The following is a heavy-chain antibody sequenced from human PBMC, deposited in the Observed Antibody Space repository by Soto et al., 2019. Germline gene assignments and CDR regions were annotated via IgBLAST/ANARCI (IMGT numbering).Heavy chain of an antibody. CDR3: ARVMVRGVIKYYYYGMDV. CDR1: GFTFSSYS. CDR2: ISSSSSYI. D-gene: IGHD3-10*01. Sequence: GGSLRLSCAASGFTFSSYSMNWVRQAPGKGLEWVSSISSSSSYIYYADSVKGRFTISRDNAKNSLYLQMNSLRAEDTAVHYCARVMVRGVIKYYYYGMDVWGQGTTVTVSS. J-gene: IGHJ6*02. V-gene: IGHV3-21*01.